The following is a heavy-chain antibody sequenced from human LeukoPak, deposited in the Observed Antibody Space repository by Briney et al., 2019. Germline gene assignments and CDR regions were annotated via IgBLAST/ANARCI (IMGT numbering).Heavy chain of an antibody. V-gene: IGHV3-48*03. CDR1: GFTFSSYE. D-gene: IGHD5-24*01. Sequence: GGSLRLSCAASGFTFSSYEMNWLRQAPGKGLEWLSHITSSGTSVQYADSVRGRFTISRDNAKNSLFLQMNSLRVEDTAVYYCATTRDGPFVYWGQGALVTVSS. CDR3: ATTRDGPFVY. CDR2: ITSSGTSV. J-gene: IGHJ4*02.